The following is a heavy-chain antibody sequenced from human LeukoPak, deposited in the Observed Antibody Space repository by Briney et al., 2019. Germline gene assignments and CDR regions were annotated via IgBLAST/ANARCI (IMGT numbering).Heavy chain of an antibody. J-gene: IGHJ4*02. CDR1: GGSIPSSNW. D-gene: IGHD5-24*01. CDR3: AREGRRDGYNAFGY. CDR2: NYHSGST. V-gene: IGHV4-4*02. Sequence: KASGTLSLTCPVSGGSIPSSNWLSWARPPTGKWLEWIGENYHSGSTNYNPSLKSRVTISVDKSKNQFSLKLSSVTAADTAVYYCAREGRRDGYNAFGYWGQGTLVTVSS.